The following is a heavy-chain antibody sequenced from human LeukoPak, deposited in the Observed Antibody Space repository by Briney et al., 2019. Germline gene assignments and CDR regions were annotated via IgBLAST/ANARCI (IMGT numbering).Heavy chain of an antibody. Sequence: SETLSLTCTVSGGSIGSYYWNWIRQAPGKGLEWIGYIHYSGSTNHNSSLKSRVTISVDTSKNQYSLKLSSVTAADTAVYYCARDGLAGGFDYWGQGTLVTDSS. CDR2: IHYSGST. V-gene: IGHV4-59*01. CDR3: ARDGLAGGFDY. CDR1: GGSIGSYY. J-gene: IGHJ4*02. D-gene: IGHD6-19*01.